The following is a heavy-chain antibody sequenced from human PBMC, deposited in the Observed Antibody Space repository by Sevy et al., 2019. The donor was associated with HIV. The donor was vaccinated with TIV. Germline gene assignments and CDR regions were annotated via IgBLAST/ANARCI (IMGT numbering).Heavy chain of an antibody. Sequence: SETLSLTCTVSGGSISSSSYYWGWIRQPPGKGLEWIGSIYYSGSTYYNPSLKSRVTISVDTYKNQFSLKLSSVTAADTAVYYCASPIAAAGAFDYWGQGTLVTVSS. CDR1: GGSISSSSYY. D-gene: IGHD6-13*01. J-gene: IGHJ4*02. V-gene: IGHV4-39*01. CDR3: ASPIAAAGAFDY. CDR2: IYYSGST.